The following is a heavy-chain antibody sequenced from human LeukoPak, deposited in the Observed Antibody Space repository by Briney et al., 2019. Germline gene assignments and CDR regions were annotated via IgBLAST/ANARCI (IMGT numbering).Heavy chain of an antibody. D-gene: IGHD3-3*01. CDR3: ARTITIFGVVPGDY. V-gene: IGHV1-18*01. CDR1: GYTFTTYG. Sequence: ASVKVSCKASGYTFTTYGISWVRQAPGHGLEWRGWISAYNGNTNYAQKLQGRVTMTTDTSTSTAYMELRSLRSDDTAVYYCARTITIFGVVPGDYWGQGTPVTVSS. CDR2: ISAYNGNT. J-gene: IGHJ4*02.